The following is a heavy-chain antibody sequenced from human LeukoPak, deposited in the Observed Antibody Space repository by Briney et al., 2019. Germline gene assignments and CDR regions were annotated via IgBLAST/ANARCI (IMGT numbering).Heavy chain of an antibody. V-gene: IGHV5-51*01. CDR3: ARYHGSGSYFDY. CDR1: GYSFTSYW. J-gene: IGHJ4*02. CDR2: IYPGDSDT. Sequence: KYVESLKTSCKGFGYSFTSYWIGWVRQMTGKGLDWMGIIYPGDSDTTYSPSFQGQVTISADKSISTAYLQWSSLKASDTAMYYCARYHGSGSYFDYWGQGTLVTVSS. D-gene: IGHD3-10*01.